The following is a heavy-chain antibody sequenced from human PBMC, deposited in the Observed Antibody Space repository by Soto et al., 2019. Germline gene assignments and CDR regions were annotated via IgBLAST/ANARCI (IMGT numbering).Heavy chain of an antibody. V-gene: IGHV1-46*03. Sequence: GASMEVSCKASGYTFASYYMHWVRQAPGQGLEWMGIINPSVGSTSYAQKFQGRVTMTRDTSTSTVYMELSSLRSEETAVYYCAGGPQYQLLSADYWGQGTMVTVSS. CDR3: AGGPQYQLLSADY. D-gene: IGHD2-2*01. CDR1: GYTFASYY. CDR2: INPSVGST. J-gene: IGHJ4*02.